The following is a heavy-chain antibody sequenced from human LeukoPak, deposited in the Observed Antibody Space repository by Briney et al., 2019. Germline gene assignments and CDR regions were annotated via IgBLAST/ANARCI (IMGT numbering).Heavy chain of an antibody. CDR1: GFTFSSYA. V-gene: IGHV3-23*01. CDR2: ISGSGGST. D-gene: IGHD4-23*01. CDR3: AKAYGATVVLYYFDY. J-gene: IGHJ4*02. Sequence: PGGSLRLSCAASGFTFSSYAMSWVRQAPGKGLEWVSAISGSGGSTYYADSVKGRFTISRDNSKNTLYLQMNSLRAEDTAVYYCAKAYGATVVLYYFDYWGQGTLVTVSS.